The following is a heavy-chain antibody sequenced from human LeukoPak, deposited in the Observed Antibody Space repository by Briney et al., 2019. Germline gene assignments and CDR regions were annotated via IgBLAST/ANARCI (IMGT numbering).Heavy chain of an antibody. CDR1: GFTFSSSA. Sequence: PGGSLRLSCAASGFTFSSSAMSWVRQAPGKGLEWVSGISGGGGTTYYADSVKGRFTISRDNSRNTLCLQMNSLRAEDTAVYYCAKSTSAPDYWGQGTLVTVSS. V-gene: IGHV3-23*01. J-gene: IGHJ4*02. CDR2: ISGGGGTT. CDR3: AKSTSAPDY.